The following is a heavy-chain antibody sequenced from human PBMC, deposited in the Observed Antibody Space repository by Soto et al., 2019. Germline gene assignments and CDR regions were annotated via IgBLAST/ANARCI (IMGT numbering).Heavy chain of an antibody. J-gene: IGHJ4*02. CDR1: GGTFSSYT. Sequence: QVQLVQSGAEVKKPGSSVKVSCKASGGTFSSYTISWVRQAPGQGLEWMGRIIPILGIAKYAQKFQGRVTITADKSTSTAYMELSSLRSEDTAVYYCARALTVRATVDYRCQGTLVSVSS. V-gene: IGHV1-69*02. CDR2: IIPILGIA. D-gene: IGHD1-26*01. CDR3: ARALTVRATVDY.